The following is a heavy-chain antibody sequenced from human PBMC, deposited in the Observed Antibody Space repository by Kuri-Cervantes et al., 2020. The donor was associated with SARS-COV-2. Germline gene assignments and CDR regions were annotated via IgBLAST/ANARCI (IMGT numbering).Heavy chain of an antibody. CDR3: ARDGPNPGIAVAGAGFDY. CDR1: GFTFSSCA. CDR2: ISYDGNNK. D-gene: IGHD6-19*01. J-gene: IGHJ4*02. V-gene: IGHV3-30-3*01. Sequence: GGSLRLSCAASGFTFSSCAMHWVRQAPGKGLEWVAVISYDGNNKYYADSVKGRFTISRDNSKNTLYLQMNSLRAEDTAVYYCARDGPNPGIAVAGAGFDYWGQGTLVTVSS.